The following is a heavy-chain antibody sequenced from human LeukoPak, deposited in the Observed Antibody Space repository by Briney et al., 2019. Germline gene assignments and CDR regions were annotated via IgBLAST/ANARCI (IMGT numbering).Heavy chain of an antibody. D-gene: IGHD6-19*01. CDR2: IWYDGSNK. V-gene: IGHV3-33*06. Sequence: GGSLRLSCAASGFTFSSYGMHWVRQAPGKGLEWVAVIWYDGSNKYYADSVKGRFTISRDNSKNTLYLQMNSLRAEDTAVYYCAKEAVVMRYYYYCYYMDVWGKGTTVTVSS. CDR1: GFTFSSYG. CDR3: AKEAVVMRYYYYCYYMDV. J-gene: IGHJ6*03.